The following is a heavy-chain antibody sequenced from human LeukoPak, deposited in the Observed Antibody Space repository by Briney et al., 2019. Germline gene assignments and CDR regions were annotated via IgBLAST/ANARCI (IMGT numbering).Heavy chain of an antibody. J-gene: IGHJ3*01. D-gene: IGHD5-24*01. V-gene: IGHV6-1*01. CDR3: ARGGQGDGYSADEAFDF. CDR1: GDSVASNSTA. Sequence: SQTLSLTCVISGDSVASNSTACNWIRQSPSRGLEWLGRTYYRSKWYNDYALSMKGRITINPDTSKNQFSLQLNSVTPEDTAVYYCARGGQGDGYSADEAFDFWGQGTMVTVS. CDR2: TYYRSKWYN.